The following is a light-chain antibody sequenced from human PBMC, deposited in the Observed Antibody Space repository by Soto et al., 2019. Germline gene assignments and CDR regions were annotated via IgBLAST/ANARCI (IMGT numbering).Light chain of an antibody. V-gene: IGKV3-15*01. CDR2: GAS. CDR3: QQYNNWPPYP. J-gene: IGKJ2*01. Sequence: EIVMTQSPATLSVSPGERATLSCRASQSVSSNLAWYQQKPGQAPRLLIYGASTRATGIPARFSGSGSGTEFTLTISSLQAEDFAVYCCQQYNNWPPYPFGQGTKLDIK. CDR1: QSVSSN.